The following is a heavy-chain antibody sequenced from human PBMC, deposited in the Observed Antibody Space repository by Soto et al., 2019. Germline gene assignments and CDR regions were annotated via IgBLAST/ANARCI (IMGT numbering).Heavy chain of an antibody. CDR3: ARDLRPRSSKGPFDP. CDR2: INPSGGST. D-gene: IGHD2-2*01. V-gene: IGHV1-46*01. Sequence: ASVKVSCKASGYTFTSYYMHWVRQAPGQGLEWMGIINPSGGSTSYAQKFQGRVTMTRDTSTSTVYMELSSLRSEDTAVYYCARDLRPRSSKGPFDPWGQGTLVTVSS. CDR1: GYTFTSYY. J-gene: IGHJ5*02.